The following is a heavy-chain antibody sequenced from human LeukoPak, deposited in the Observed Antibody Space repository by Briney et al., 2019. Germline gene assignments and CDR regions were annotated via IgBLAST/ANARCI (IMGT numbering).Heavy chain of an antibody. Sequence: GSLRLSCAASGFTVSSNYMSWVRQAPGKGLEWVSVIYSGGSTYYADSVKGRFTISRDNSKNTLYLQMNSLRAEDTAVYYCARDQYDFWSGYPSSTYFDYWGQGTLVTVSS. D-gene: IGHD3-3*01. CDR1: GFTVSSNY. CDR3: ARDQYDFWSGYPSSTYFDY. V-gene: IGHV3-66*01. CDR2: IYSGGST. J-gene: IGHJ4*02.